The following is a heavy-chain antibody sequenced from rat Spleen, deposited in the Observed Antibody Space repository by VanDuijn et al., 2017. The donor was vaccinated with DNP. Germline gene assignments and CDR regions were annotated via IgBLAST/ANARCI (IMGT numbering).Heavy chain of an antibody. CDR3: ARGIPDFDY. Sequence: QVQLKESGPGLVQPSQNLSLTCTVSGFSLTSYGVSWVRQPPGKGLEWMGVMWSDGDTSYASTLKSRLSISRDTSKSQIFLEMNSLQTEDTATYYCARGIPDFDYWGQGVMVTVSS. J-gene: IGHJ2*01. CDR1: GFSLTSYG. CDR2: MWSDGDT. V-gene: IGHV2-32*01. D-gene: IGHD2-2*01.